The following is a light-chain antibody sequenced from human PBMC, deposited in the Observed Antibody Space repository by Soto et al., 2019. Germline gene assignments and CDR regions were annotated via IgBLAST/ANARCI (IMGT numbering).Light chain of an antibody. V-gene: IGKV3-15*01. CDR2: GAA. CDR3: QQYHNWPA. Sequence: EIVLTQSPVTLSLSPGESATLSCRASQSIGSNYLAWYQQKPGQAPRLLIYGAATRATGIPARFSGSGSGTEFTLTISSLQSEDFAVYYCQQYHNWPAFGQGTKVDIK. CDR1: QSIGSN. J-gene: IGKJ1*01.